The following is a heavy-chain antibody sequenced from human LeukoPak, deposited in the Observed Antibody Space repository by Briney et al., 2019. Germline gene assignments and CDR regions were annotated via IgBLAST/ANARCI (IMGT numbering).Heavy chain of an antibody. V-gene: IGHV3-23*01. CDR1: GFTFTSYA. J-gene: IGHJ4*02. Sequence: GGSLRLSCAASGFTFTSYAMSWVRQAPGKGLEWVSTISSGAGTTYYADSVKGRFTISRDTSKNTLYLQMNSLRAEDTAVYYCAKYISRGSCQYDYWGQGTLVTVSS. D-gene: IGHD1-26*01. CDR2: ISSGAGTT. CDR3: AKYISRGSCQYDY.